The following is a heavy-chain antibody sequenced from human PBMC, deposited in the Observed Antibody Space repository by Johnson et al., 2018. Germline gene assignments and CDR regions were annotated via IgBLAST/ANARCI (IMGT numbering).Heavy chain of an antibody. V-gene: IGHV3-7*01. CDR2: IKQDGSEK. J-gene: IGHJ6*02. D-gene: IGHD3-16*01. Sequence: EVQLVESGGGLVQPGGSXRLSCAASGFTFSSYWMSWVRQAPGKGREWVANIKQDGSEKSYGDSVTGRFTISRDKAKNSLYLQMNSTRAEDTDVYYFARDGGPADNYGMDVWGQGTTVTVSS. CDR1: GFTFSSYW. CDR3: ARDGGPADNYGMDV.